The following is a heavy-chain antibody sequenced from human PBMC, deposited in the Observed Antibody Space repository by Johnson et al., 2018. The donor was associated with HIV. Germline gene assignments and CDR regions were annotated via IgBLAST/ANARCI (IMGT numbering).Heavy chain of an antibody. Sequence: VQLVESGGGVVRPGGSLRLSCAASGFAFDDYVMSWVRQPPGKGLEWVSVIYSGGSTYYADSVKGRFTISRDNSKNTLYLQMNSLRAEDTAVYYCASWNIAARPVGAFDIWDQGTMVTVSS. CDR2: IYSGGST. J-gene: IGHJ3*02. D-gene: IGHD6-6*01. V-gene: IGHV3-66*01. CDR3: ASWNIAARPVGAFDI. CDR1: GFAFDDYV.